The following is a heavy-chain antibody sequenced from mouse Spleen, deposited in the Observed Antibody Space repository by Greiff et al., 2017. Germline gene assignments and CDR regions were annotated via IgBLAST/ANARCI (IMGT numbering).Heavy chain of an antibody. D-gene: IGHD4-1*01. J-gene: IGHJ2*01. CDR1: GYTFTSYW. CDR2: INPSNGRT. Sequence: VQLQQPGAELVKPGASVKLSCKASGYTFTSYWMHWVKQRPGQGLEWIGEINPSNGRTNYNEKFKSKATLTVDKSSSTAYLQLSSLTSEDSAVYYCAINWVGYWGQGTTLTVSS. CDR3: AINWVGY. V-gene: IGHV1S81*02.